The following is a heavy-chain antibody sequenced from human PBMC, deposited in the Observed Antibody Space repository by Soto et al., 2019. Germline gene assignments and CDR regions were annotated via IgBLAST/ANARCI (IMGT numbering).Heavy chain of an antibody. Sequence: GGSLRLSCAASGFTFSSYWMHWVRQAPGKGLVWVSRINSDGSSTSYADSVKGRFTISRDNAKNTLYLQMNSLRAEDTAAYYCARDQAYYDFWSGYSPDYYYGMDVWGQGTTVTVSS. CDR2: INSDGSST. D-gene: IGHD3-3*01. J-gene: IGHJ6*02. CDR3: ARDQAYYDFWSGYSPDYYYGMDV. CDR1: GFTFSSYW. V-gene: IGHV3-74*01.